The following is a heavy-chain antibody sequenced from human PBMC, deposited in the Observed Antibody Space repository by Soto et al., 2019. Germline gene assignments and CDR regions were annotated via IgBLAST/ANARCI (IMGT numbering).Heavy chain of an antibody. V-gene: IGHV1-2*02. CDR1: GYTFTGYF. CDR3: ARVIRGAYYNSPLDT. Sequence: ASVKVSCKASGYTFTGYFMHWVRQAPGQGLEWMGWINPYSGGADYAQSFQGQVTTTRDTSISTVYMELSRLRFDDTAVYYCARVIRGAYYNSPLDTWGQGPVVTVS. CDR2: INPYSGGA. D-gene: IGHD3-10*01. J-gene: IGHJ5*02.